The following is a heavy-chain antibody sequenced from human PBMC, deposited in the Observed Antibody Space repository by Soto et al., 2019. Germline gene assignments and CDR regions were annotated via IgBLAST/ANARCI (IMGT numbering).Heavy chain of an antibody. Sequence: KTSETLSLTCTVSGGSISSYYWSWIRQPAGKGLEWIGRIYTSGSTNYNPSLKSRVTMSVDTSKNQFSLKLSSVTAADTAVYYCARGYYYDSSGYLGAFDYWGQGTLVTVSS. CDR2: IYTSGST. D-gene: IGHD3-22*01. CDR1: GGSISSYY. CDR3: ARGYYYDSSGYLGAFDY. J-gene: IGHJ4*02. V-gene: IGHV4-4*07.